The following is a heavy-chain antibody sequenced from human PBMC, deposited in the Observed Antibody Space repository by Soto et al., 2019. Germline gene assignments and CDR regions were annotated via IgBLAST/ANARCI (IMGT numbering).Heavy chain of an antibody. CDR1: GFTFSSYS. J-gene: IGHJ5*02. V-gene: IGHV3-48*01. D-gene: IGHD6-13*01. Sequence: GSLRLSCAASGFTFSSYSMNWVRQAPGKGLEWVSYISSSSSTIYYADSVKGRFTISRDNAKNSLYLQMNSLRAEDMAVYYCARHPERIAQIGWFDPWGQGTLVTVSS. CDR2: ISSSSSTI. CDR3: ARHPERIAQIGWFDP.